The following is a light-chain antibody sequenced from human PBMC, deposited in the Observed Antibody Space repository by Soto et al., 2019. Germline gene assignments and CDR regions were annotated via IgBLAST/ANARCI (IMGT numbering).Light chain of an antibody. J-gene: IGKJ4*01. CDR2: DAS. V-gene: IGKV3-11*01. CDR3: QQRANWPPT. Sequence: EVVLTQSPGTLSLSPGERATLSCRASQSVKDYLAWYQQKPGQPPRLLIFDASNRATGFPARFSGVGSGTDFTLTISSLEPEDFAVYYCQQRANWPPTFGGGTKLEI. CDR1: QSVKDY.